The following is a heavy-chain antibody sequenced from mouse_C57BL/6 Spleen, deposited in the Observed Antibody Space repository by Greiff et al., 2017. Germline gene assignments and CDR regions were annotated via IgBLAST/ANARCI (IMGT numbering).Heavy chain of an antibody. Sequence: QVQLQQSGAELVRPGASVTLSCKASGYTFTDYEMHWVKQTPVHGLEWIGAIDPETGGTAYNQKFKGKAILTADKSSSTAYMELRSLTSEDSAVYYCTRDGYGSTQFADWGQGTLVTVSA. J-gene: IGHJ3*01. V-gene: IGHV1-15*01. D-gene: IGHD1-1*01. CDR2: IDPETGGT. CDR3: TRDGYGSTQFAD. CDR1: GYTFTDYE.